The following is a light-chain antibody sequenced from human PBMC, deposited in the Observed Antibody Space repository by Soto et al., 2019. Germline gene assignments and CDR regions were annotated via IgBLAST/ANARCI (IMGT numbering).Light chain of an antibody. CDR1: NGDIGSYNL. Sequence: QSVLTQPASVSGSPGQSSTISCTGTNGDIGSYNLVSWYQQHPGRAPKVRIYEVTQRPSGVSYRFSGSKSGNTASLTISGLQAEDEADYYCCSFGGSYALVTFGGGTKLAVL. CDR3: CSFGGSYALVT. J-gene: IGLJ2*01. CDR2: EVT. V-gene: IGLV2-23*02.